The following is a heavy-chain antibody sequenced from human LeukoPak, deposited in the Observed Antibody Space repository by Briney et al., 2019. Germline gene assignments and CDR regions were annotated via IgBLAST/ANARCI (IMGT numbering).Heavy chain of an antibody. J-gene: IGHJ5*02. CDR2: INPNSGGT. Sequence: ASVKVSCKASGYTFTGYYIHWVRQAPGQGPEWMGWINPNSGGTNYAQKFQGRVTMTRDTSISTAYMELSRLRSDDTAVYYCAKDRFGIAAAGTNWFDPWGQGTLVTVSS. CDR1: GYTFTGYY. D-gene: IGHD6-13*01. CDR3: AKDRFGIAAAGTNWFDP. V-gene: IGHV1-2*02.